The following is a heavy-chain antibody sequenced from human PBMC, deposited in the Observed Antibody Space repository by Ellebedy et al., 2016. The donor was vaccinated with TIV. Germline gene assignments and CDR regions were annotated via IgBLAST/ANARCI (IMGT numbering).Heavy chain of an antibody. V-gene: IGHV3-33*06. CDR2: IWYDGSNK. Sequence: GGSLRLSCAASGFTFSSYGMHWVRQAPGKGLEWVAVIWYDGSNKYYADSVKGRFTISRDNSKNTLYLQMNSLRAEDTAVYYCAKGDCSGGSCYLGSAFDIWGQGTMVTVSS. D-gene: IGHD2-15*01. J-gene: IGHJ3*02. CDR3: AKGDCSGGSCYLGSAFDI. CDR1: GFTFSSYG.